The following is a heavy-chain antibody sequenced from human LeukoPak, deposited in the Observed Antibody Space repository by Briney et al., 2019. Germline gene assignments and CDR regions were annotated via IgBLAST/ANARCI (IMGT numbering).Heavy chain of an antibody. CDR1: GFTFSTYS. Sequence: PGGSLRLSCAASGFTFSTYSMNWVRQAPGKGLEWVSYISSTGTIYYADSAKGRFTISRDNAKNSLYLQMNSLRAEDTAIYYCARRFDSWGQGTLVTVSS. J-gene: IGHJ4*02. CDR2: ISSTGTI. CDR3: ARRFDS. V-gene: IGHV3-48*03.